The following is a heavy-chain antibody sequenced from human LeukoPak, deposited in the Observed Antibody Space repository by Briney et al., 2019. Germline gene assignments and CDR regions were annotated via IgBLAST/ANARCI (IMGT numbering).Heavy chain of an antibody. CDR3: AKVGHSSSLDY. CDR2: ISGSGGST. J-gene: IGHJ4*02. V-gene: IGHV3-23*01. D-gene: IGHD6-13*01. Sequence: GGSLRLSCAASGFTFSSYAMSWVRRAPGKGLEWVSAISGSGGSTYYADSVKGRFTISRDNSKNTLYLQMSSLRAEDTAVYYCAKVGHSSSLDYWGQGTLVTVSS. CDR1: GFTFSSYA.